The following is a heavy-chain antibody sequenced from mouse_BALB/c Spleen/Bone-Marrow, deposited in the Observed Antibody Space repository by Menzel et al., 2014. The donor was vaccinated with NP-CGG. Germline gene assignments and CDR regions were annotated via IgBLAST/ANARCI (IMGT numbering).Heavy chain of an antibody. D-gene: IGHD2-4*01. CDR3: ARPYDFGAWFAY. CDR1: GFTFSSYG. V-gene: IGHV5-6*01. Sequence: EVQRVESGGDLVKPGGSLKLSCAASGFTFSSYGMSWVRPTPDKRLEWVATISNGGSYTYYPDSVKGRFTVSRDNAKNTLYLQMSSLKSEDTAMYYCARPYDFGAWFAYWGQGTLVTVSA. J-gene: IGHJ3*01. CDR2: ISNGGSYT.